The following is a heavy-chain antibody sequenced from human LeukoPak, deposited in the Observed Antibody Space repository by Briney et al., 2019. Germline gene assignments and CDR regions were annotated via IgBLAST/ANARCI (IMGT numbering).Heavy chain of an antibody. V-gene: IGHV3-53*01. Sequence: SGGSLRLSCAASGFTLSSNYMSWVRQAPGKGLEWVSVIYSGGSTYYADSVKGRFTISRDNAKNTVFLQMSSLRAEDTALYYCARKSASGNYPLDYWGQGTLVTVSS. CDR2: IYSGGST. D-gene: IGHD3-10*01. CDR1: GFTLSSNY. J-gene: IGHJ4*02. CDR3: ARKSASGNYPLDY.